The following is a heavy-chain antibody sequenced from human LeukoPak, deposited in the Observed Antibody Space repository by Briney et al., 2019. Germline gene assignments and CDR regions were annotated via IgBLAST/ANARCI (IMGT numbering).Heavy chain of an antibody. V-gene: IGHV3-7*03. CDR3: ARALSSSWYAFRSNWFDP. CDR1: GFTFNNYW. CDR2: INQDGSGK. Sequence: GGSLRLSCAASGFTFNNYWMTWVRQAPGKGLEWVANINQDGSGKYYLDSVKGRFTISRDYSKNTLYLQINSLRAEDTAVYYCARALSSSWYAFRSNWFDPWGQGTLVTVSS. D-gene: IGHD6-13*01. J-gene: IGHJ5*02.